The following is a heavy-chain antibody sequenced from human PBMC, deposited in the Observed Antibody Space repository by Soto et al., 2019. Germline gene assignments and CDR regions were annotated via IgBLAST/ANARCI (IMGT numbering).Heavy chain of an antibody. Sequence: QVQLVQSGAEVKKSGSSVKISCEASGGTLNSHAISWVRQAPGLGLEWVGGIIPIFGTANYAQKFQGRVTITADESTSTSYMEVNNLRSEDTAVYYCAKVRYSSPMGYYYGMDVWGQGTTVTVSS. CDR1: GGTLNSHA. CDR3: AKVRYSSPMGYYYGMDV. CDR2: IIPIFGTA. D-gene: IGHD6-19*01. J-gene: IGHJ6*02. V-gene: IGHV1-69*01.